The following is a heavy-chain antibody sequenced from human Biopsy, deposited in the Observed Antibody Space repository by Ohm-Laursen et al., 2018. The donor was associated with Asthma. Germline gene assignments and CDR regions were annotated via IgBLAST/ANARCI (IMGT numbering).Heavy chain of an antibody. Sequence: SLRLSCAATGFSFNSYGMHWVRQAPGKGLEWVAVMSFDGRQTYYADSVKGRFTISRDNSKNTLYLQVNSLRAEDTAVYYCAKERYYDFWSGYPIWGQGTMVTVSS. V-gene: IGHV3-30*18. CDR1: GFSFNSYG. D-gene: IGHD3-3*01. J-gene: IGHJ3*02. CDR2: MSFDGRQT. CDR3: AKERYYDFWSGYPI.